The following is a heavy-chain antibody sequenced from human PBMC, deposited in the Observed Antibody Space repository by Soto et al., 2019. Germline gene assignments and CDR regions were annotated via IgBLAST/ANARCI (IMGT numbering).Heavy chain of an antibody. CDR2: ISYDGSNK. CDR1: VFTFSSYG. J-gene: IGHJ3*02. V-gene: IGHV3-30*18. Sequence: RGFLRRSCAASVFTFSSYGMHWVRQAPGKGLEWVAVISYDGSNKYYADSVKGRFTISRDNSKNTLYLQMNSLRAEDTAVYYCAKGGRVLYYYDSSGLDAFDIWGQGTMVTVSS. CDR3: AKGGRVLYYYDSSGLDAFDI. D-gene: IGHD3-22*01.